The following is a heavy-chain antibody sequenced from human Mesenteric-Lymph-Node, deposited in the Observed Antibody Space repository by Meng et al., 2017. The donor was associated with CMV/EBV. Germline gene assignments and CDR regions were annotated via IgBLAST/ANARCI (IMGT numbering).Heavy chain of an antibody. CDR2: IYWNDDK. V-gene: IGHV2-5*01. D-gene: IGHD6-19*01. CDR3: AHRTGMAVAGDNWFDP. CDR1: FSLGTSRGG. Sequence: FSLGTSRGGVGWIRQPPGKALEWLALIYWNDDKRYSPSMESRLTITKDTSKNQVVLTMTSMDPVDTATYYCAHRTGMAVAGDNWFDPWGQRTLVTVSS. J-gene: IGHJ5*02.